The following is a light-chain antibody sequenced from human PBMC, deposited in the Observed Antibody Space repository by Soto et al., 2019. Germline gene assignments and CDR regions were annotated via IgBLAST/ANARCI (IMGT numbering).Light chain of an antibody. Sequence: EIVLTQSPGTLSLSPGERATLSCRASQSISNIVLAWYQQKLGQSPRILIYGASNRAADIPDRFSGSESVTDFTLTISRLEPEDSAVYYCQQYDNSPWTFGQGTKVEIK. J-gene: IGKJ1*01. CDR2: GAS. CDR1: QSISNIV. V-gene: IGKV3-20*01. CDR3: QQYDNSPWT.